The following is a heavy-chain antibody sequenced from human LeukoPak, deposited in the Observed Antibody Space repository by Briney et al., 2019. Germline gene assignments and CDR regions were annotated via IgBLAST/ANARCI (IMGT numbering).Heavy chain of an antibody. CDR1: GFTFSSYW. J-gene: IGHJ4*02. D-gene: IGHD6-19*01. Sequence: GGSLRLSCAASGFTFSSYWMHWVRQAPGKGLVWVSRINSDGSSTSYADSVKGRFTISRDNAKNTLYLQMNSLRAEDTAVYYCARTRYSSGWFDYWGQGTLVTVSS. V-gene: IGHV3-74*01. CDR3: ARTRYSSGWFDY. CDR2: INSDGSST.